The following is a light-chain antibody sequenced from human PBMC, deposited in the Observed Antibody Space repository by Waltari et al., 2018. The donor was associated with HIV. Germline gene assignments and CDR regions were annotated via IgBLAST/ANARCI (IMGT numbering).Light chain of an antibody. CDR3: QVWDSGSEPPVV. CDR2: DDV. Sequence: YVLTQPPSVSVAPGQTARITCGGNNIRTKSVHWYQQKPGQAPVLVVYDDVDRPSGIPGRFSGSNSGNTATLTISRVDAGDEADYYCQVWDSGSEPPVVFGGGTKLTGL. CDR1: NIRTKS. V-gene: IGLV3-21*02. J-gene: IGLJ2*01.